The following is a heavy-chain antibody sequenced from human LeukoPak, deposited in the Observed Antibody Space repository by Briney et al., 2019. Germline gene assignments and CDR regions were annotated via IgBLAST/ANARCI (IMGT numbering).Heavy chain of an antibody. CDR3: AKDLRGYSYGWDFDY. CDR2: ISYDGSNK. V-gene: IGHV3-30*18. Sequence: GGSLRLSCAATGFTFSNYAIHWGRQAPGKGLEWVAVISYDGSNKYYADSVKGRFTISRDNSKNTLYLQMNSLRAEDTAVYYCAKDLRGYSYGWDFDYWGQGTLVTVSS. J-gene: IGHJ4*02. CDR1: GFTFSNYA. D-gene: IGHD5-18*01.